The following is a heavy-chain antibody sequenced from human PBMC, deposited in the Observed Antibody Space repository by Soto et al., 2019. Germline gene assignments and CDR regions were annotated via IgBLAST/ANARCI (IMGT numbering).Heavy chain of an antibody. CDR2: IKSKSDGGTT. Sequence: EVQLVESGGDLVKPGGSLRLSCAASGFTFSNAWMIWVRHAPGKGLEWVGRIKSKSDGGTTDYAAPVKGRFTVSRDDSKNTLYLQMNSLKTEDTAVYYCTSRRSGSRDFDYWGQGTLVTVSS. V-gene: IGHV3-15*07. CDR3: TSRRSGSRDFDY. CDR1: GFTFSNAW. J-gene: IGHJ4*02. D-gene: IGHD3-10*01.